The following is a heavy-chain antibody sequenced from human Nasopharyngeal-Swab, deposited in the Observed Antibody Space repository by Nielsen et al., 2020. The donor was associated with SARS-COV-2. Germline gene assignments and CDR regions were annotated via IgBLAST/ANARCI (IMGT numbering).Heavy chain of an antibody. CDR2: ITSGNSV. J-gene: IGHJ4*02. Sequence: GESLKISCATSGFTFSPYTMTWVRQAPGKGLQWIPYITSGNSVQYADSVKGRFTISRDNAENSLYLHMNSLRADDSAVYYCARRYYYDSSDYYPLDYWGQGTLVTVSS. V-gene: IGHV3-21*05. D-gene: IGHD3-22*01. CDR3: ARRYYYDSSDYYPLDY. CDR1: GFTFSPYT.